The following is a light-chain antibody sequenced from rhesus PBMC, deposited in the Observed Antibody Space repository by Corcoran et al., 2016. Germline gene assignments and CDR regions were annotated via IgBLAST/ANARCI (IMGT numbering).Light chain of an antibody. CDR2: RAT. Sequence: DIQMTQSPSSLSASVGDRVTITCRASQGVSNWLAWYQQKPGKAPKLLIYRATNLETGVPSSFSGSGFGTDFTLTISSRQPEDLATYYCQQHDNSPWTFGQGTKVEIK. V-gene: IGKV1-69*01. CDR3: QQHDNSPWT. CDR1: QGVSNW. J-gene: IGKJ1*01.